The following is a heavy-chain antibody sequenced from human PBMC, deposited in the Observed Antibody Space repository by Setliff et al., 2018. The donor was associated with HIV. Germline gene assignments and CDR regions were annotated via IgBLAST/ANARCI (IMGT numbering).Heavy chain of an antibody. V-gene: IGHV3-15*01. CDR2: IKSKTDGGTT. CDR1: GFSFSNAW. Sequence: PGGSLRLSCAASGFSFSNAWMNWVRQAPGKGLEWVGRIKSKTDGGTTDYAAPAKGRFTISRDDSKNTLYLQMNTMKTEDTAVYYCAADIPTPLAQIDYWGQGTLVTVSS. D-gene: IGHD2-21*01. J-gene: IGHJ4*02. CDR3: AADIPTPLAQIDY.